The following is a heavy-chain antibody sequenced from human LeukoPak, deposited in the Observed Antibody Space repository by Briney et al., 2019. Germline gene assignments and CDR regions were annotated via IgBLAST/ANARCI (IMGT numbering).Heavy chain of an antibody. J-gene: IGHJ4*02. CDR2: ISYDGSNK. CDR3: ARDRLGGRGIAAADSFDY. D-gene: IGHD6-13*01. Sequence: GRSLRLSCAASGFTFSSYAMHWVRQAPGKGLEWVAVISYDGSNKYYADSVKGRFTISRDNSKNTLYLQMNSLRAEDTAVYYCARDRLGGRGIAAADSFDYWGQGTLVTVSS. V-gene: IGHV3-30*04. CDR1: GFTFSSYA.